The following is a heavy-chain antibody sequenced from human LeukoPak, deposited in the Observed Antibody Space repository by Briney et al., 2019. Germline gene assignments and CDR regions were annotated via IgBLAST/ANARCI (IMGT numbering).Heavy chain of an antibody. CDR2: IYYSGNT. V-gene: IGHV4-30-4*08. CDR1: GGSISSGDYY. D-gene: IGHD4-23*01. Sequence: SQTLSLTCTVSGGSISSGDYYWSWIRQPPGKGLEWIGYIYYSGNTYYNPSLKSRVTISVDTSKNQFFLKLSSVTAADTAVYYCARGWLKEVYGGNSDYYYYYMDVWGKGTTVTVSS. J-gene: IGHJ6*03. CDR3: ARGWLKEVYGGNSDYYYYYMDV.